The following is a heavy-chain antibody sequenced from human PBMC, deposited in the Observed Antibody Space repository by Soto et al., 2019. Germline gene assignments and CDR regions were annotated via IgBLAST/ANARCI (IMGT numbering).Heavy chain of an antibody. CDR2: IYYSGST. J-gene: IGHJ5*02. Sequence: QVQLQESGPGLVKPSQTLSLTCTVSGGSISSGGYYWSWIRQHPGKGLEWIGYIYYSGSTYYNPALKSRVTVSVDTAKTHFSRKLSSVSAADTAVNYCARSVVVVDANHPPLYNCFDPWGRGTLCTVSS. CDR3: ARSVVVVDANHPPLYNCFDP. D-gene: IGHD2-15*01. CDR1: GGSISSGGYY. V-gene: IGHV4-31*03.